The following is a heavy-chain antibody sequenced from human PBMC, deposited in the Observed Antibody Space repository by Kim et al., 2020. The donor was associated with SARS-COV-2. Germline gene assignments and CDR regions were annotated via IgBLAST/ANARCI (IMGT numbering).Heavy chain of an antibody. J-gene: IGHJ4*02. CDR1: GHFFTRDS. Sequence: ASVKVSCKTSGHFFTRDSIHWVRQAPGQGLEWMGGIDCGNGNTIYSQKFQGRVTFTTDTSASTAYMELSFLRSEDSAVYYCLGGFSFDYWCQGTLVTASS. CDR2: IDCGNGNT. V-gene: IGHV1-3*01. D-gene: IGHD3-16*01. CDR3: LGGFSFDY.